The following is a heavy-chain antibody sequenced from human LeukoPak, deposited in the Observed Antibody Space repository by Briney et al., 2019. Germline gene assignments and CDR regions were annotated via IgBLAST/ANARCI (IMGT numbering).Heavy chain of an antibody. J-gene: IGHJ6*03. V-gene: IGHV1-18*01. D-gene: IGHD3-10*01. CDR3: ARDGGSGYYYYMDV. CDR2: ISAYNGNT. CDR1: GYTFTRYG. Sequence: ALVKVSCKASGYTFTRYGISWVRQAPGQGLEWMGWISAYNGNTNYAQKLQGRVTMTTDTSTSTAYMELRSLRSDDTAVYYCARDGGSGYYYYMDVWGKGTTVTVSS.